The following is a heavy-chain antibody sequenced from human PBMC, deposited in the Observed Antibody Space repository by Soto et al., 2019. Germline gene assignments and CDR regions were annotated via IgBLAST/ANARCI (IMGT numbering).Heavy chain of an antibody. V-gene: IGHV3-21*02. J-gene: IGHJ4*02. CDR1: GFTFSSYS. Sequence: ELQLVESGGGLVKPGGSLRLSCAASGFTFSSYSMNWVRQAPGKGLDWVSSISSSSSSLSYADSVKGRFTISRDDAKNSLFLQMDSLRVEGTAVYYFGNTYGYDGDYWGQGTLVSVSS. CDR2: ISSSSSSL. D-gene: IGHD5-18*01. CDR3: GNTYGYDGDY.